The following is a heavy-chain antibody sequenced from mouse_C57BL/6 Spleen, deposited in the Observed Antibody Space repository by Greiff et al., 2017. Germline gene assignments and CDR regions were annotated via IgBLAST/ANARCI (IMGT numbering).Heavy chain of an antibody. D-gene: IGHD2-4*01. CDR2: ISSGSSTI. CDR1: GFTFSDYG. V-gene: IGHV5-17*01. Sequence: EVHLVECGGGLVKPGGSLKLSCAASGFTFSDYGMHWVRQAPEKGLEWVAYISSGSSTIYYADTVKGRFTISRDNAKNTLFLQMTSLRSEDTAMYYCARKAMIRGYAMDYWGQGTSVTVSS. CDR3: ARKAMIRGYAMDY. J-gene: IGHJ4*01.